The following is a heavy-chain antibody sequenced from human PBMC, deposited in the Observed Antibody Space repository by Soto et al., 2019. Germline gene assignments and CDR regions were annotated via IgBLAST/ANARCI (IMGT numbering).Heavy chain of an antibody. J-gene: IGHJ4*02. CDR3: ASRDPGTSVDY. D-gene: IGHD1-7*01. Sequence: SETLSLTCAVSGGSISIGGYSWSWIRQPPGKGLEWIGYIYHSGSTYYNPSLKSRVTISVDKSENQFSLKVTSLTAADTAVYYCASRDPGTSVDYWGQGTLVTVSS. CDR1: GGSISIGGYS. V-gene: IGHV4-30-2*01. CDR2: IYHSGST.